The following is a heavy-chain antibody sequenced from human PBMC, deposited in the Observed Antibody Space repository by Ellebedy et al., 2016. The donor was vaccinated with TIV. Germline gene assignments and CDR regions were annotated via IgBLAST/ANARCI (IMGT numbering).Heavy chain of an antibody. Sequence: ASVKVSCXASGYTFTGYYMHWVRQAPGQGLEWMGWINPNSGGTNYAQKFQGWVTMTRDTSISTAYMELSRLRSEDTAVYYCAREHCSSTSCYTGMSLWGQGTLVTVSS. CDR2: INPNSGGT. D-gene: IGHD2-2*02. CDR3: AREHCSSTSCYTGMSL. CDR1: GYTFTGYY. J-gene: IGHJ4*02. V-gene: IGHV1-2*04.